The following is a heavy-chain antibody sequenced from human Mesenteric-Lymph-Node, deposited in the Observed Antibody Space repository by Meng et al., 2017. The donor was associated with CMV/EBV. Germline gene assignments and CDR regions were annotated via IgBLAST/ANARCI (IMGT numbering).Heavy chain of an antibody. Sequence: ASAKVSCKASGYTFTSYDINWVRQATGQGLEWMGWMNPNRGNTGYAQKCQGRVTITRNTSISTAYMELSSLRSENTAVYYCARSEAGCSSTSCYTGGDYYYGMDVWGQGTTVTVSS. CDR3: ARSEAGCSSTSCYTGGDYYYGMDV. D-gene: IGHD2-2*02. CDR1: GYTFTSYD. CDR2: MNPNRGNT. J-gene: IGHJ6*02. V-gene: IGHV1-8*03.